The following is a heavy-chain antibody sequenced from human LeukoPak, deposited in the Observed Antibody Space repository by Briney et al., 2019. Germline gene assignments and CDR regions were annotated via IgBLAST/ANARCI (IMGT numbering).Heavy chain of an antibody. V-gene: IGHV4-34*01. D-gene: IGHD5-18*01. CDR2: INHSGST. J-gene: IGHJ4*02. CDR3: ATLLGPVDTAMVSQRVGY. Sequence: SETLSLTCAVYGGSFSGYYWSWIRQPPGKGLEWIGEINHSGSTNYNPSLKSRVTISVDTSKNQFSLKLSSVTAADTAVYYCATLLGPVDTAMVSQRVGYWGQGTLVTVSS. CDR1: GGSFSGYY.